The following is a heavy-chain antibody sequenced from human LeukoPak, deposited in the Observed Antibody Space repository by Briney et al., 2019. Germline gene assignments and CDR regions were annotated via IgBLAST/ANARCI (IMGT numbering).Heavy chain of an antibody. D-gene: IGHD3-10*01. Sequence: SETLSLTCTVSGGSINSYWSWIRQPAGKGLEWIGRISGSGITTYNPSLKSRLSISIDTSKNQFSLKLMSVTAADTAVYYCARDSGTTGEVKFDPWGQGTLVTVSS. CDR1: GGSINSY. J-gene: IGHJ5*02. CDR2: ISGSGIT. CDR3: ARDSGTTGEVKFDP. V-gene: IGHV4-4*07.